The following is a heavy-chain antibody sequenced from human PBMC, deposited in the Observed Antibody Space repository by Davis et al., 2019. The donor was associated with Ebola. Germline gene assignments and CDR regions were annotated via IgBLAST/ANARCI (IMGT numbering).Heavy chain of an antibody. J-gene: IGHJ5*02. CDR1: GFTVSSNY. Sequence: GESLKISCAASGFTVSSNYMSWVRQAPGKGLEWVSVIYNAGNTYYADSVKGRFTISRDNSKNTLYLQMNSLRAEDTAVYYCARVVAVVAATRDWFDPWGQGTLVTVSS. V-gene: IGHV3-53*01. CDR3: ARVVAVVAATRDWFDP. CDR2: IYNAGNT. D-gene: IGHD2-15*01.